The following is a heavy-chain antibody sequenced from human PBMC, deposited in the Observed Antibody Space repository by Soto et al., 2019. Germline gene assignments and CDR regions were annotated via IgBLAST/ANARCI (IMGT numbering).Heavy chain of an antibody. CDR2: ISGSGGST. J-gene: IGHJ4*02. Sequence: GGSLRLSCAASGFTFSSYAMSWVRQAPGKGLEWVSAISGSGGSTYYADSVKGRFTISRDNSKNTLYLQMNSLRAEDTAVYYCAKSPTYYYDSSGYYLDYWGQGTLVTVSS. CDR1: GFTFSSYA. D-gene: IGHD3-22*01. CDR3: AKSPTYYYDSSGYYLDY. V-gene: IGHV3-23*01.